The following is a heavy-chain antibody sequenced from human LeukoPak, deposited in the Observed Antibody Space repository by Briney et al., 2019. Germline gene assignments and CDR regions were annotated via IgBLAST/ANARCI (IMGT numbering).Heavy chain of an antibody. CDR1: GYTFTGYY. D-gene: IGHD6-6*01. J-gene: IGHJ4*02. V-gene: IGHV1-2*02. CDR2: INPNSGGT. CDR3: ARIPEYSSSSAHY. Sequence: GASVKASCKASGYTFTGYYMHWVRQAPGQGLEWMGWINPNSGGTNYAQKFQGRVTMTRDTSISAAYMELSRLRSDDTAVYYCARIPEYSSSSAHYWGQGTLVTVSS.